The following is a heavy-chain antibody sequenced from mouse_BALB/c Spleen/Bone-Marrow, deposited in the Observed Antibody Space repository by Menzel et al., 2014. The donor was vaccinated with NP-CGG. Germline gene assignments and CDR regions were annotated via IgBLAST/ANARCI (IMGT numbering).Heavy chain of an antibody. J-gene: IGHJ3*01. CDR3: AGDVAY. Sequence: VHLVESGAELVRPGTSVKISCKASGYAFTNSWLGWVKQRPGHGLEWIGDIYPGSGNTYYNEKFKGKATLTADKSSSTAYMQLSSLTSEDSAVYFCAGDVAYWGQGTLVTVSA. CDR2: IYPGSGNT. V-gene: IGHV1-63*01. D-gene: IGHD3-3*01. CDR1: GYAFTNSW.